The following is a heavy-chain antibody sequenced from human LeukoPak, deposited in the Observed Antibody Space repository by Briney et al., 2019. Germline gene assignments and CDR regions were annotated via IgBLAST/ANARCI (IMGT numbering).Heavy chain of an antibody. CDR2: INPSGGST. V-gene: IGHV1-46*01. D-gene: IGHD3-22*01. J-gene: IGHJ4*02. CDR3: ARDRFYYDSSGYYWQPFDY. Sequence: ASVKVSCKASGYTFTSYYMHWVRQAPGQGLEWMGIINPSGGSTSYAQKLQGRVTMTTDTSTSTAYMELRSLTSDDTAVYYCARDRFYYDSSGYYWQPFDYWGQGTLVTVSS. CDR1: GYTFTSYY.